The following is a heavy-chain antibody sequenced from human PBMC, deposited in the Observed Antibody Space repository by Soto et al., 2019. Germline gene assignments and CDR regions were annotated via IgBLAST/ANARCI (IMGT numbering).Heavy chain of an antibody. V-gene: IGHV1-18*01. CDR1: GYTFTSYG. Sequence: QVQLVQSGAEVKKPGSSVKVSCKASGYTFTSYGISWVRQAPGQGLEWMGGISAYNGNTNYAQKLQGRVTMTTDTSTSEADMERRKLRSDDTGGYYRARAWGRVSPGDYWGQGTLVTVSS. CDR2: ISAYNGNT. D-gene: IGHD3-16*01. CDR3: ARAWGRVSPGDY. J-gene: IGHJ4*02.